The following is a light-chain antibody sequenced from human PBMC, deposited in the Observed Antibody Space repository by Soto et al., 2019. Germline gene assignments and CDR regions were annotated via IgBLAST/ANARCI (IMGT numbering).Light chain of an antibody. CDR1: QSVNNK. Sequence: EIVMTQSPATLSVSPGERATLSCRASQSVNNKLAWYQQKPGQAPRLLIYGASTRATGIPARFRGSGSGTEFTLTISSLQFEDFAVYYCQQYSNWPPWTFGRGTKVDI. J-gene: IGKJ1*01. CDR2: GAS. CDR3: QQYSNWPPWT. V-gene: IGKV3-15*01.